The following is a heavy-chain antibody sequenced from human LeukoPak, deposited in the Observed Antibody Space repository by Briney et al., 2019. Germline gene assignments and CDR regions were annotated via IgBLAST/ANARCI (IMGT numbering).Heavy chain of an antibody. D-gene: IGHD2-15*01. V-gene: IGHV4-34*01. CDR1: GGSFSGYY. CDR3: ARGGGGPAWY. CDR2: INHSGST. J-gene: IGHJ4*02. Sequence: SETLSLTCAVYGGSFSGYYWSWIRQPPGKGLEWIGEINHSGSTNYNPSLKSRVTISVDTSKNQFSLKLSSLTAADTAVYYGARGGGGPAWYWGQGTLVTVSS.